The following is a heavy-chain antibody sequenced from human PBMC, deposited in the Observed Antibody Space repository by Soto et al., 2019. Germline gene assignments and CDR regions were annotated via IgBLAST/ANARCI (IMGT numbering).Heavy chain of an antibody. J-gene: IGHJ1*01. CDR2: INWNCGSI. CDR1: GFTFDDYA. CDR3: VKDESINWYSGHFRH. D-gene: IGHD6-13*01. Sequence: EVQLVESGGGLVQPGMSRRLSCAASGFTFDDYAMHWVRHVPGKGLEWVSGINWNCGSIGYGDSVKGRFAISRDNAKNYLHLQRNGLIAEDTDFYYFVKDESINWYSGHFRHWGQGNLVTVTS. V-gene: IGHV3-9*01.